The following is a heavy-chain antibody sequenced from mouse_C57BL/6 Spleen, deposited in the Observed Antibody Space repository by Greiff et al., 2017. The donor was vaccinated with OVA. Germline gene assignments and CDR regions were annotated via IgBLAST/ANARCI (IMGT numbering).Heavy chain of an antibody. CDR2: INPTYGTT. CDR3: ARSSIAY. J-gene: IGHJ3*01. Sequence: VQLQQSGPELVKPGASVKISCKASGYSFTDYNMNWVKQSNGKSLEWIGVINPTYGTTSYNQKFTGQATLTVDQSFIPDYMQLNSLTSESSAVYYCARSSIAYWGQGTLVTVSA. V-gene: IGHV1-39*01. CDR1: GYSFTDYN.